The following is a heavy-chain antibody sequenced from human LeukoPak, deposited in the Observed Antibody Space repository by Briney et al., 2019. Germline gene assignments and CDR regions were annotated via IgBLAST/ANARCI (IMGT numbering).Heavy chain of an antibody. CDR2: ISYDGSNK. CDR1: GFTFSSYA. CDR3: AREATVTMSSFNWFDP. D-gene: IGHD4-17*01. V-gene: IGHV3-30*04. Sequence: GGSLRLSCAASGFTFSSYAMHWVRQAPGKGLEWVAVISYDGSNKYYADSVKGRFTISRDNSKNTLYLQMNSLRAEDTAVYYCAREATVTMSSFNWFDPWGQGTLVTVSS. J-gene: IGHJ5*02.